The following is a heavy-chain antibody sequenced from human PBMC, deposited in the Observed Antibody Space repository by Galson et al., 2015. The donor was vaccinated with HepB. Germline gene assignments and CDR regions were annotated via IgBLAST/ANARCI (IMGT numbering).Heavy chain of an antibody. CDR3: AKDQVPSYSGGGGPGRGYYYYFYMDV. D-gene: IGHD6-19*01. V-gene: IGHV3-30*18. CDR2: VSSDGSNK. CDR1: GFTFSSYG. Sequence: SLRLSCAASGFTFSSYGMHWVRQSPGKGLEWVAVVSSDGSNKYFADSVKGRFTISRDNSNNTLYLQMNSLRAEDTAVYHCAKDQVPSYSGGGGPGRGYYYYFYMDVWGKGTTVTVSS. J-gene: IGHJ6*03.